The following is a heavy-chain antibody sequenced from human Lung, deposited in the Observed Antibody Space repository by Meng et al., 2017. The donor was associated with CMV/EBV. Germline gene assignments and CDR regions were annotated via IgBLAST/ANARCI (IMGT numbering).Heavy chain of an antibody. V-gene: IGHV4-34*01. CDR3: ARGTVTSQVIVPPFAIKIVYGMDV. CDR2: INHSGST. D-gene: IGHD2-2*01. J-gene: IGHJ6*02. CDR1: GGSFSGYF. Sequence: SETLSLXCAVYGGSFSGYFWSWIRQHPGKGLEWIGEINHSGSTNYNPSPKSRDTISVDTSKNQIFLKLSSVTAADPAVYYCARGTVTSQVIVPPFAIKIVYGMDVWGQGTXVTVSS.